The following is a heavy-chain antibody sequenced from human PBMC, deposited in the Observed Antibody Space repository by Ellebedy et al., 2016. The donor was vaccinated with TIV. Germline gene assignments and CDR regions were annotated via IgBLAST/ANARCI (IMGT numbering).Heavy chain of an antibody. J-gene: IGHJ2*01. V-gene: IGHV4-59*08. Sequence: SETLSLTCTVSGGSISSYYWSWIRQPPGKGLEWIGYIFYSGSSNYNHSLKSRVTISVDTSKNQFSLKLSSVTAADTAVYYCAALQWLAPAWYFDLWGRGTLVTVSS. D-gene: IGHD6-19*01. CDR3: AALQWLAPAWYFDL. CDR2: IFYSGSS. CDR1: GGSISSYY.